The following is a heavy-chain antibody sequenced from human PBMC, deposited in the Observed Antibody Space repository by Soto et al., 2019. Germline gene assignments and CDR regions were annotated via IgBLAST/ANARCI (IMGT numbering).Heavy chain of an antibody. V-gene: IGHV4-39*01. J-gene: IGHJ5*02. CDR2: IYYSGST. CDR3: AKLVVPTSSWFDP. Sequence: QLQLRESGPGLVKPSETLSLTCTVSGGSIGYSNYYWGWIRQPPGKALEWIGTIYYSGSTYYNPSLKSRVTMSVDTSNNQFSLKLTSVAAADTAVYYCAKLVVPTSSWFDPWGQGTLVTVSS. D-gene: IGHD2-21*01. CDR1: GGSIGYSNYY.